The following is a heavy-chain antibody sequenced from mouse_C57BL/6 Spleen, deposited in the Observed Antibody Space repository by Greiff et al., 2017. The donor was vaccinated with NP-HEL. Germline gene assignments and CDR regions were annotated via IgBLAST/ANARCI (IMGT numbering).Heavy chain of an antibody. J-gene: IGHJ2*01. CDR2: INYDGSST. V-gene: IGHV5-16*01. CDR1: GFTFSDYY. D-gene: IGHD2-12*01. CDR3: ARVLRRRAYYFDY. Sequence: EVKLMESEGGLVQPGRSMKLSCTASGFTFSDYYMAWVRQVPEKGLEWVANINYDGSSTYYLDSLKSRFIISRDNAKNILYLQMSSLKSEDTATYYCARVLRRRAYYFDYWGQGTTLTVSS.